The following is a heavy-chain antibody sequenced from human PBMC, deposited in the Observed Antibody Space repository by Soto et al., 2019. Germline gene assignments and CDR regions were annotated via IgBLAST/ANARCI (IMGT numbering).Heavy chain of an antibody. CDR1: GFTFSRQA. CDR2: IWYHGIDK. V-gene: IGHV3-33*01. CDR3: ATGFLGLCTGGNCPLDY. D-gene: IGHD2-15*01. Sequence: QVQLVESGGGVVQPERSLRLSCAASGFTFSRQAMHWVRQAPGRGLEWVAVIWYHGIDKYYADSVKGRFTISRDNSKNTVYLQMNSLRGEDTAVYYCATGFLGLCTGGNCPLDYWGQGTPVTVSS. J-gene: IGHJ4*02.